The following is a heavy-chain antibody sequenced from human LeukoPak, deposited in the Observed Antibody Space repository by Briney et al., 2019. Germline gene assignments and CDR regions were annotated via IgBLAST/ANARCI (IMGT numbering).Heavy chain of an antibody. CDR1: GASVNSDTYY. V-gene: IGHV4-61*01. Sequence: SETLSLTCTVSGASVNSDTYYWSWIRQPPGKGLEWIGYIHYSGNTNYNPSLMSRVTMSVDTSKNQFSLKLSSVTAADTAVYCCATRPPGESYVPYFDYWGQGTPVTVSS. J-gene: IGHJ4*02. CDR2: IHYSGNT. CDR3: ATRPPGESYVPYFDY. D-gene: IGHD3-16*01.